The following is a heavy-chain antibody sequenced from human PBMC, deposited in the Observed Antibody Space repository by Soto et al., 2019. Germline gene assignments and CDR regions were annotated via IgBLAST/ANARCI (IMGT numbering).Heavy chain of an antibody. CDR2: IYYSGST. V-gene: IGHV4-39*01. CDR1: GGSISSSSFH. Sequence: QLQLQESGPGLVKPSETLSLTCTVSGGSISSSSFHWGWIRQPPGKGLEWIGSIYYSGSTYYSPSLRSRVPIAVDASKHQFAVQLSSVTAAATAVYYCARRERAAGTDWWFDPWGQGTLVTVCS. D-gene: IGHD6-13*01. CDR3: ARRERAAGTDWWFDP. J-gene: IGHJ5*02.